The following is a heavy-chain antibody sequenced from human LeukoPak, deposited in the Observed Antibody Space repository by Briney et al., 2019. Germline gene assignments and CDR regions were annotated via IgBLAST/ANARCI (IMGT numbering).Heavy chain of an antibody. D-gene: IGHD6-13*01. CDR1: GGSISSYY. V-gene: IGHV4-59*08. CDR2: IYYSRST. CDR3: ARSPAAGTFIFDY. Sequence: SETLSLTCTVSGGSISSYYWSWIRQPPGKGLEWIGYIYYSRSTNYNPSLKSRVTISVDTSKNQFSLKLSSVTAADTAVYYCARSPAAGTFIFDYWGQGTLVTVSS. J-gene: IGHJ4*02.